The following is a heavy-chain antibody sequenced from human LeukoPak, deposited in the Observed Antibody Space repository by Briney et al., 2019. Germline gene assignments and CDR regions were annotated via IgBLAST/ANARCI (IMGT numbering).Heavy chain of an antibody. D-gene: IGHD6-13*01. CDR3: ARDQGSLTRSWYTDY. CDR1: GYTFTGYH. V-gene: IGHV1-2*06. CDR2: INPNTGET. J-gene: IGHJ4*02. Sequence: ASVKVSCKASGYTFTGYHIHWVRQAPGQGLEWMGRINPNTGETNFAQKFQGRVTMTRDTSITTAFMELSSLRPDDTAVYFCARDQGSLTRSWYTDYWGQGTQVTVSS.